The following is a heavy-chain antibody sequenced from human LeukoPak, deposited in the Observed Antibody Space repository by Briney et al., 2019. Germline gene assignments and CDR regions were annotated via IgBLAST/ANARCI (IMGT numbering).Heavy chain of an antibody. CDR1: GGSLSGYY. CDR2: INHSGST. J-gene: IGHJ5*02. V-gene: IGHV4-34*01. CDR3: ASGPLLLRLGDFSP. D-gene: IGHD3-16*01. Sequence: SETLSLTCAVYGGSLSGYYWSWIRQPPGKGLEWIGEINHSGSTNYNPSLKSRVTISIDTSKNQFSLKLSSVTAADTAVYYCASGPLLLRLGDFSPWGQGTLVTVSS.